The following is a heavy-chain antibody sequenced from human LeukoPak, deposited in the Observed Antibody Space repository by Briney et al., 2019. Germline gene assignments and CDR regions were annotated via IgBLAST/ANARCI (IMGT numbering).Heavy chain of an antibody. Sequence: GGSLRLSCVVSGFTFSSYAMSWVRQAPGKGLEWVSGISGSGGSTYYADSVKGRFTISRDNSKNTLYLQMNSLRAEDTAVYYCAKLGPYSGSYWGQGTLVTVSS. J-gene: IGHJ4*02. V-gene: IGHV3-23*01. CDR1: GFTFSSYA. D-gene: IGHD1-26*01. CDR2: ISGSGGST. CDR3: AKLGPYSGSY.